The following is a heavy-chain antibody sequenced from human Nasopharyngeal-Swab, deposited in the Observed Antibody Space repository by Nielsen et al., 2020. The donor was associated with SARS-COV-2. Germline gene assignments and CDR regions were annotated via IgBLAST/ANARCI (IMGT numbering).Heavy chain of an antibody. Sequence: ASVKVSCKASGYTFTSYYMHCVRQVPGQGLEWMGIISPSGDATGYAQQFQGRVAMTRDTSTSTVYMESSSLRSEDTAVYYCVRDQGAGVAVAGCLDYWGQGTLVTVSS. CDR2: ISPSGDAT. CDR1: GYTFTSYY. CDR3: VRDQGAGVAVAGCLDY. V-gene: IGHV1-46*01. J-gene: IGHJ4*02. D-gene: IGHD6-19*01.